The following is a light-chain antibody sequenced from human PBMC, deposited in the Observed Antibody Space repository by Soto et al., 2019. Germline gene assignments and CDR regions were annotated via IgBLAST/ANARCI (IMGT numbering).Light chain of an antibody. CDR1: YSNIGSNA. J-gene: IGLJ2*01. CDR3: AAWDASLNVVL. Sequence: QAVVTQAPSTSGTPGQTVTISCSGVYSNIGSNAVAWYRQVPGSAPKLLIYANNQRPAGVPDRFSGSKSGASASLAISGLQSDDEADFYCAAWDASLNVVLFGGGTKVTVL. CDR2: ANN. V-gene: IGLV1-44*01.